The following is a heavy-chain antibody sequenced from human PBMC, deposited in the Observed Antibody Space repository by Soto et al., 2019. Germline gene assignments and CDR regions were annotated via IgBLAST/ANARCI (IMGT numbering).Heavy chain of an antibody. D-gene: IGHD4-4*01. CDR3: AKETRLQRWSDAFDI. CDR2: ITWNSGNR. Sequence: GGSLRLSCAASGFTVDDYAMHWVRQAPGKGLEWVSGITWNSGNRGYADSVKGRFTISRDNAKNSLYLQMNSLRTEDTALYYCAKETRLQRWSDAFDIWGQGTMVTVSS. J-gene: IGHJ3*02. CDR1: GFTVDDYA. V-gene: IGHV3-9*01.